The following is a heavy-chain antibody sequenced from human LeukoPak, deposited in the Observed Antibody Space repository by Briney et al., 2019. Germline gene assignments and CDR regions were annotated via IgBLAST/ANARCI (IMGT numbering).Heavy chain of an antibody. CDR1: GDSVSSPNYY. J-gene: IGHJ6*02. Sequence: KTSETLSLTCTVSGDSVSSPNYYWNWIRQSPGKGLEWIGYIYNSGRTNYNPSLKSRVTISVDTSKNQFSLKLSSLIAADTAVYYCARDGGSYFNFYYGMDVWGQGTTVTVPS. CDR3: ARDGGSYFNFYYGMDV. D-gene: IGHD1-26*01. CDR2: IYNSGRT. V-gene: IGHV4-61*01.